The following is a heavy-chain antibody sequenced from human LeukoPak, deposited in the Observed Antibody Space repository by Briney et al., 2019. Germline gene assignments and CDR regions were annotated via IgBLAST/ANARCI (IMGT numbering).Heavy chain of an antibody. Sequence: TSETLPLTCTVSGGSISSSSYYWGWIRQPPGKGLEWIGSIYYSGSTYYNPSLKSRVTISVATSKNQFSLKLSSVTAADTAVYYCARVLGYCSDGNCHGRFERWRQGTLVTVSS. CDR1: GGSISSSSYY. D-gene: IGHD2-15*01. V-gene: IGHV4-39*07. CDR2: IYYSGST. CDR3: ARVLGYCSDGNCHGRFER. J-gene: IGHJ5*02.